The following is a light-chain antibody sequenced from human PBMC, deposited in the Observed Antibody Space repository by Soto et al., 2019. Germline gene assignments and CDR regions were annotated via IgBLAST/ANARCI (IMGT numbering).Light chain of an antibody. CDR2: DVS. V-gene: IGLV2-14*03. J-gene: IGLJ1*01. CDR3: CSYTSSSTLYV. CDR1: SSDVGGYIY. Sequence: QSALTQPASVSGSPGQSITISCTGTSSDVGGYIYVSWYQQHPGKAPKFLIYDVSNRPSGVSNRFSGSKSGNTASLTISGLQAEDEADYYCCSYTSSSTLYVFGTGTKVTV.